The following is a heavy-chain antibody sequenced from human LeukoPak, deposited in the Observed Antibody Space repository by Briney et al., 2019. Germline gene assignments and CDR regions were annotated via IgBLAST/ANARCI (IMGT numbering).Heavy chain of an antibody. Sequence: SETLSLTCTVSGGSISSYYWSWIRQPPGKGLEWIGYFSYSGSTNYNPSLKSRVTVSVDTSKNQFSLKLRSVTAADTAVYHCARGPLDSGYTYFDYWGQGTLVTVSS. CDR1: GGSISSYY. D-gene: IGHD5-12*01. J-gene: IGHJ4*02. CDR3: ARGPLDSGYTYFDY. CDR2: FSYSGST. V-gene: IGHV4-59*01.